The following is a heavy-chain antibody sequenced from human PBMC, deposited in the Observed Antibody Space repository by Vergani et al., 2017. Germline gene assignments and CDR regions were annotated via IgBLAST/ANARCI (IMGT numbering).Heavy chain of an antibody. CDR2: ISSSSSYI. V-gene: IGHV3-21*01. J-gene: IGHJ4*02. D-gene: IGHD6-6*01. Sequence: EVQLVESGGGLVKPGGSLRLSCAASGFTFSSYSMNWVRQALGKGLEWVSSISSSSSYIYYADSVKGRFTISRDNAKNSLYLQMNSLRAEDTAVYYCARDPTYSSSSVAWGQGTLVTVSS. CDR1: GFTFSSYS. CDR3: ARDPTYSSSSVA.